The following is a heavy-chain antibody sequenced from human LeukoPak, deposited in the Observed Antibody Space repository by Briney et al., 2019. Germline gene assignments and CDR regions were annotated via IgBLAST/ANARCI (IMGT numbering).Heavy chain of an antibody. CDR2: ISGSGGST. CDR3: AKIVDQRLVNYFDY. J-gene: IGHJ4*02. V-gene: IGHV3-23*01. Sequence: PVGSLRLSCAASGFTFSSYDMSWVRQAPGKGLEWVSAISGSGGSTYYADSVKGRFTISRDNSKNTLYLQMNSLRAEDTAVYYCAKIVDQRLVNYFDYWGQGTLVTVSS. D-gene: IGHD6-19*01. CDR1: GFTFSSYD.